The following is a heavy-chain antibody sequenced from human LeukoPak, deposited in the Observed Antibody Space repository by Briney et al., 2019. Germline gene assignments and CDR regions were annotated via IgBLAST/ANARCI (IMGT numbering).Heavy chain of an antibody. CDR3: ATDRGYSGYGTFDY. D-gene: IGHD5-12*01. V-gene: IGHV3-23*01. Sequence: GGSLRLSFAVSGFTFSDYAMNWVRQAPGKGLEWVSLISGSGDNTFYADSVKGRFTISRDDSKNTLYLQMNSLRAEDTALYYCATDRGYSGYGTFDYWGQGTLVAVSS. CDR1: GFTFSDYA. CDR2: ISGSGDNT. J-gene: IGHJ4*02.